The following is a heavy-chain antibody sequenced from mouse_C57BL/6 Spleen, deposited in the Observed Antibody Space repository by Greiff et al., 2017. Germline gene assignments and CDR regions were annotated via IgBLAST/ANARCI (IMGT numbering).Heavy chain of an antibody. J-gene: IGHJ2*01. CDR3: ARGELLDY. CDR1: GFTFSDYG. Sequence: EVMLVESGGGLVKPGGSLKLSCAASGFTFSDYGMHWVRQAPEKGLEWVAYISSGSSTIYYADTVKGRFTISRDNAKNTLFMQMTSLRSEDTAMFYCARGELLDYWGQGTTLTVSS. D-gene: IGHD4-1*01. V-gene: IGHV5-17*01. CDR2: ISSGSSTI.